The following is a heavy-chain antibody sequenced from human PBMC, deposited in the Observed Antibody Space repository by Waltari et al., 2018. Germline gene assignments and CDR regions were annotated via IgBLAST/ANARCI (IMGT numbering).Heavy chain of an antibody. V-gene: IGHV3-53*01. CDR2: IDSGGST. CDR1: GFTVSSNY. CDR3: ARSLHRELIGNWFDP. D-gene: IGHD1-26*01. J-gene: IGHJ5*02. Sequence: EVQLVESGGGLIQPGGSLRLSCAASGFTVSSNYMSWVRQAPGKGLEWVSVIDSGGSTYYADSVKGRFTISRDNSKNTLYLQMNSLRAEDTAVYYCARSLHRELIGNWFDPWGQGTLVTVSS.